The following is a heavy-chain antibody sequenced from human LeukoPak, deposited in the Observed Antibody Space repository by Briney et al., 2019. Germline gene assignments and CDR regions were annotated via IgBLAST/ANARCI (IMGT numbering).Heavy chain of an antibody. V-gene: IGHV4-59*01. CDR3: ARGAGVAVASTRYYYMDV. CDR2: IYYSGST. Sequence: SETLSLTCTVSGGSISSYYWSWIRRPPGKGLEWIGYIYYSGSTNYNPSLKSRVTISVDTSKNQFSLKLNSVTAADTAVYYCARGAGVAVASTRYYYMDVWGKGTTVTVSS. D-gene: IGHD6-19*01. CDR1: GGSISSYY. J-gene: IGHJ6*03.